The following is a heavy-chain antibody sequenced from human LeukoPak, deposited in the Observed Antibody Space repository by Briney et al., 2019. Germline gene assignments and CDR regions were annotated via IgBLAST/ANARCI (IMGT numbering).Heavy chain of an antibody. CDR3: ARSQNYYGSGDY. CDR1: GGSVSNGNCY. CDR2: IYYSGST. D-gene: IGHD3-10*01. Sequence: SETLSLTCTVSGGSVSNGNCYWSWLRQPPGKALEWIGYIYYSGSTYYNPSLEGRVTISVDTSKNQFSVKLSSVTTADTAVYYCARSQNYYGSGDYWSQGTLVTVSS. V-gene: IGHV4-61*01. J-gene: IGHJ4*02.